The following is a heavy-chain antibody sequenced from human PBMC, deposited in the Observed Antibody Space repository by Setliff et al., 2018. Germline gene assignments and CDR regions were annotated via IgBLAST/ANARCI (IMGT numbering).Heavy chain of an antibody. CDR1: GDSISRSTYY. D-gene: IGHD7-27*01. V-gene: IGHV4-39*01. J-gene: IGHJ6*03. CDR3: ARLSGDYYYYYYMDV. CDR2: VDHSGNT. Sequence: PSETLSLTCTVSGDSISRSTYYWGWIRQSPGKGLDWIGTVDHSGNTFYNPSLKSRVTISVDTSKNQFSLKLSSVTAADTAVYYCARLSGDYYYYYYMDVWGKGTTVTVSS.